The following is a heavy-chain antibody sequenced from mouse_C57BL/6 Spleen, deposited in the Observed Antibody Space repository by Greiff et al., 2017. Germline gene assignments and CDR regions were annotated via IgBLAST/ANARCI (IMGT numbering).Heavy chain of an antibody. CDR1: GYTFTDYE. V-gene: IGHV1-15*01. CDR3: ARSAVWFCYFDD. J-gene: IGHJ2*01. Sequence: VQLQQSGAELVRPGASVTLSCKASGYTFTDYEMHWVKQTPVHGLEWIGAIDPETGGTAYNQKFKGKAILTADKSSSTAYMALRSLTSEDSAVDYCARSAVWFCYFDDWGQGTTLTVSS. CDR2: IDPETGGT. D-gene: IGHD2-2*01.